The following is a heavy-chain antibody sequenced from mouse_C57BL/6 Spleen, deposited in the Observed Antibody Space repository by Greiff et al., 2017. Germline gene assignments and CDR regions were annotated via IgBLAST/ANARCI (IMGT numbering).Heavy chain of an antibody. Sequence: QVQLQQPGAELVKPGASVKLSCKASGYTFTSYWMHWVKQRNGQGLEWIGMIHPNSGSTNYNEKFKSKATLTVDKSASTAYMQLSSLTSEDSAVYYCARSSGDGGSLDYWGQGTTLTVSS. CDR2: IHPNSGST. J-gene: IGHJ4*01. V-gene: IGHV1-64*01. CDR3: ARSSGDGGSLDY. D-gene: IGHD2-13*01. CDR1: GYTFTSYW.